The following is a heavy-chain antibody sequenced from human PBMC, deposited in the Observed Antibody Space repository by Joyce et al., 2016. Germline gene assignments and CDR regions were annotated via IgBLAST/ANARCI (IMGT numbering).Heavy chain of an antibody. J-gene: IGHJ4*02. CDR3: TTDIGGSWYSPPSDY. Sequence: EVQLVESGGGLVKPGGSLRLSCVASGLTLSSAWMGWVRQAPGKTLEWVGRIKGIRGTAEYSAAVKDRFIISGDDSKNILYLQMNNLKVEDTAVYYCTTDIGGSWYSPPSDYWGQGALVTVSS. CDR2: IKGIRGTA. D-gene: IGHD6-13*01. V-gene: IGHV3-15*01. CDR1: GLTLSSAW.